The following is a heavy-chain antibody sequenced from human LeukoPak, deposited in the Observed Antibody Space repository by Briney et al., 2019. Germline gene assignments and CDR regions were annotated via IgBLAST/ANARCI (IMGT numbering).Heavy chain of an antibody. J-gene: IGHJ4*02. D-gene: IGHD5-24*01. CDR3: ATDGRVYY. V-gene: IGHV1-69*13. CDR1: GGTFASYA. CDR2: IIPFYGTG. Sequence: ASVKVSCKASGGTFASYAISWIRQAPGQGLEWMGGIIPFYGTGTYAQNFQGRVTITADESTAYMELSSLGSEDTAVYYCATDGRVYYWGQGTLVTVSS.